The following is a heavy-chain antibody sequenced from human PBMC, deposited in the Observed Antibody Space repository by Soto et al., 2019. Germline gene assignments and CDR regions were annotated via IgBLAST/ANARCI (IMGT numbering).Heavy chain of an antibody. J-gene: IGHJ4*02. CDR3: ARDGGGY. CDR2: MSYDGSNK. D-gene: IGHD3-16*01. V-gene: IGHV3-30-3*01. CDR1: GFTFSSYA. Sequence: QVQLVESGGGVVQPGRSLRLSCAASGFTFSSYAMHWVRRAPGKGLEWMAVMSYDGSNKYYADSMKGRFTISRDNSKNTLYLQMNSLRPEDTTLYYCARDGGGYWGQGTLVIVSS.